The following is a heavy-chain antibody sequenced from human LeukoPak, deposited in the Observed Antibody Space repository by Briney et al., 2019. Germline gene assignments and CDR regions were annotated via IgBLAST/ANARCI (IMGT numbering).Heavy chain of an antibody. CDR3: AREAQIRSSGYSFDY. D-gene: IGHD3-22*01. V-gene: IGHV1-69*05. CDR1: GGTFSSYA. J-gene: IGHJ4*02. CDR2: IIPIFGTA. Sequence: SVKVSCKASGGTFSSYAISWVRQAPGQGLEWMGRIIPIFGTANYAQKFQGRVTITTDESTSTAYMELSSLRSEDTAVYYCAREAQIRSSGYSFDYWGQGTQVTVSS.